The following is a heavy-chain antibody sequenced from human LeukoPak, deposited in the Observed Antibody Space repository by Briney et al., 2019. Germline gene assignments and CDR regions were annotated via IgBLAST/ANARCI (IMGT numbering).Heavy chain of an antibody. D-gene: IGHD3-22*01. J-gene: IGHJ4*02. CDR1: GFTFDDYG. CDR2: INWNGGRT. CDR3: ARVQYYYDSSGYLKLYYFDY. Sequence: SGGSLRLSCAASGFTFDDYGMSWVRQAPGKGLEWVSGINWNGGRTGYAVAVNGRFTSSKNNGHNSVYLQINGLRAEDTALYHCARVQYYYDSSGYLKLYYFDYWGQGTLVTVSS. V-gene: IGHV3-20*01.